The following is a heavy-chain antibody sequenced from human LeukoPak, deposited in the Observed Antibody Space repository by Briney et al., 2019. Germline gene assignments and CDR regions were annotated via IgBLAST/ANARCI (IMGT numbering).Heavy chain of an antibody. V-gene: IGHV4-61*01. CDR2: IYYSGST. Sequence: SETLSLTCTVSGGSVSSGSYYWSWIRQHPGKGLEWIGYIYYSGSTNYNPSLKSRVTISVDTSKNQFSLKLSSVTAADTAVYYCAREDGTRFDYWGQGTLVTVSS. J-gene: IGHJ4*02. D-gene: IGHD2-2*01. CDR1: GGSVSSGSYY. CDR3: AREDGTRFDY.